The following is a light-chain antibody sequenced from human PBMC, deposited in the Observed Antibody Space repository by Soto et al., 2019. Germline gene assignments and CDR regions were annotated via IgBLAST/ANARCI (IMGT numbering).Light chain of an antibody. CDR3: QQRSEWPLCT. CDR2: DVS. CDR1: QSVSSY. J-gene: IGKJ2*02. Sequence: LTQSPATLSLSPGERATLSCRASQSVSSYLAWYQQKPGQAPRLLIYDVSNRATGIPARFSGSGSGTDFTLTISSLEPEDFAVYSCQQRSEWPLCTFGQGPKVDIK. V-gene: IGKV3-11*01.